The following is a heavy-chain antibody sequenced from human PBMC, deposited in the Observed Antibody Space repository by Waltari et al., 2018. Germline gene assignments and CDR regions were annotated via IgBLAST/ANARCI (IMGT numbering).Heavy chain of an antibody. CDR3: ATGLPTPYYYDRRLPEWADFHY. D-gene: IGHD3-22*01. CDR2: FDPEDGET. Sequence: QVQLVQSGAEVKKPGASVGVSCKVSGYTLTELSMHWVRQAPATGLEWMGGFDPEDGETIYAQKFQGRVTMFEDTSTDTAYMELSSLRSEDTAVYYCATGLPTPYYYDRRLPEWADFHYWGQGTLVTVSS. V-gene: IGHV1-24*01. J-gene: IGHJ4*02. CDR1: GYTLTELS.